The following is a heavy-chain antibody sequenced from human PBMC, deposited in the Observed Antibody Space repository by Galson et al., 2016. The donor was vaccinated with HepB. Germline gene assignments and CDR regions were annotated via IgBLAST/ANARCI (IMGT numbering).Heavy chain of an antibody. Sequence: SLRLSCAASGFTISSYWMTWVRQAPGKGLEWVANIKEDGSQKNYVDSVKGRFTISRDNSKNALSLQMNSLRAEDTAVYYCARESRMVRGVITYFFDYWGQGTLVTVSS. CDR2: IKEDGSQK. J-gene: IGHJ4*02. V-gene: IGHV3-7*03. CDR1: GFTISSYW. CDR3: ARESRMVRGVITYFFDY. D-gene: IGHD3-10*01.